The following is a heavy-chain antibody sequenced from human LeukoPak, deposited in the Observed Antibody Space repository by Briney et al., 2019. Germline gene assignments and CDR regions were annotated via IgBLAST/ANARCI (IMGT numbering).Heavy chain of an antibody. CDR1: GFTFTSYA. CDR2: IGGSDGNT. Sequence: GGSLRLSCAASGFTFTSYAMTWVRQAPGKGLEWVSGIGGSDGNTYYADSVKGRFTSSRDNSKNTVYLQMNSLRAEDTAVYYCVGTFTVFGVVSTIEWGQGTLVTVSS. J-gene: IGHJ4*02. CDR3: VGTFTVFGVVSTIE. D-gene: IGHD3-3*01. V-gene: IGHV3-23*01.